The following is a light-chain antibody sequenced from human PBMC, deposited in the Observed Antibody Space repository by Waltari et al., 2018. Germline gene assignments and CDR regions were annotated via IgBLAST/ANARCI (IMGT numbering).Light chain of an antibody. CDR3: QQYSATPPT. Sequence: DIVMTQSPDSLAVSLGERATINCTASQSVIYSFNNKNYLTWVQQKAGKPPKLLIYWASTRESGVPDRFSGSGSGTDFTLTISGLQAEDVAVYYCQQYSATPPTFGQGTKVEIK. CDR2: WAS. CDR1: QSVIYSFNNKNY. J-gene: IGKJ1*01. V-gene: IGKV4-1*01.